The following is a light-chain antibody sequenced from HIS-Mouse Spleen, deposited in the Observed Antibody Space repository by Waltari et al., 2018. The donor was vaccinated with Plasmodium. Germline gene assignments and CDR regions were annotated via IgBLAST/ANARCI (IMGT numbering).Light chain of an antibody. CDR1: ALPKQY. CDR3: QSADSSGTYWV. Sequence: SYELTQPPSVSVSPGQTARITCSGDALPKQYAYWYQQKQGQAPVLVIYKDSERPSGIPERFSGSSSGTTVTLTISGVQEEDEADYYCQSADSSGTYWVFGGGTKLTVL. J-gene: IGLJ3*02. V-gene: IGLV3-25*03. CDR2: KDS.